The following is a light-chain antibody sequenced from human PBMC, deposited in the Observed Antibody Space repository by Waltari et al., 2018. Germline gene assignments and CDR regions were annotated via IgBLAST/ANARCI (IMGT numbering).Light chain of an antibody. CDR3: YSVDDNKRV. Sequence: SYELTQPSSVSVSPGQTARITCSGDVLAKRYTRWFQQKPGQAPVLVIYKDSERPSGIPERFSGSNSGTTVTLTISGAQVEDEADYYCYSVDDNKRVFGGGTKLTVL. CDR2: KDS. CDR1: VLAKRY. J-gene: IGLJ2*01. V-gene: IGLV3-27*01.